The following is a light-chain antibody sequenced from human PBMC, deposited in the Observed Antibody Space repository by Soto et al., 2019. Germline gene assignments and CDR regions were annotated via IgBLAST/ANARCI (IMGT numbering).Light chain of an antibody. CDR3: SSYTSRSNYV. CDR2: EVS. V-gene: IGLV2-14*01. J-gene: IGLJ1*01. CDR1: SSDVGGYNL. Sequence: QSARTQPASVSGSPGQSITISCTGTSSDVGGYNLVSWYQQHPGKAPKLMIYEVSNRPSGVSNRFSGSKSGNTASLTISGLQAEDEADYYCSSYTSRSNYVFATGTKLTVL.